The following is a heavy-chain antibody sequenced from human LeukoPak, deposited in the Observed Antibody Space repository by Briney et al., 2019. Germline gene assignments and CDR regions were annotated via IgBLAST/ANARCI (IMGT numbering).Heavy chain of an antibody. CDR3: ARSLNVDTAMAAYFDY. V-gene: IGHV4-34*09. CDR2: INHSGST. D-gene: IGHD5-18*01. Sequence: KSSETLSLTCAVYGGSFSGYYWSWIRQPPGKGLEWIGEINHSGSTNYNPSLKSRVTISLDTPKNQFSLKLSSVTAADTAVYYCARSLNVDTAMAAYFDYWGQGTLVTISS. J-gene: IGHJ4*02. CDR1: GGSFSGYY.